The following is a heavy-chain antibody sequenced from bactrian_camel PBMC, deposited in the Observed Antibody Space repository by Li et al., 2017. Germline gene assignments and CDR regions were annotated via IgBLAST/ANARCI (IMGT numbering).Heavy chain of an antibody. J-gene: IGHJ6*01. CDR2: IESDGTT. D-gene: IGHD5*01. Sequence: HVQLVESGGGSVQAGGSLRLSCAASGYTYSSYCMGWYRQAPGKEREWVATIESDGTTSYADSVKGRFTISKDMVQNTLILQMNSLKPDDTAMYYCAADEQLSWVGYRGCEFGYWGQGTQVTVS. V-gene: IGHV3S55*01. CDR3: AADEQLSWVGYRGCEFGY. CDR1: GYTYSSYC.